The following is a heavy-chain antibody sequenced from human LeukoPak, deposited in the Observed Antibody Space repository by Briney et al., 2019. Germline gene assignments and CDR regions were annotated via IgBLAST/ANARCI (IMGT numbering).Heavy chain of an antibody. CDR1: GFTFNRNA. D-gene: IGHD6-19*01. CDR3: VRRGDASSGWGDHDY. V-gene: IGHV3-23*01. Sequence: GGSLRLSCAASGFTFNRNAISWVRQAPGKGLEWLARIGGSGDKTYYAHSVKGRFTISRDNSKNMPHLQMSSLTGEDTALYYCVRRGDASSGWGDHDYWGQGALVTVSS. J-gene: IGHJ4*02. CDR2: IGGSGDKT.